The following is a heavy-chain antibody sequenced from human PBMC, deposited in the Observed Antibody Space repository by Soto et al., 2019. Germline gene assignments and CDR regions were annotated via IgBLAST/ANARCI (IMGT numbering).Heavy chain of an antibody. CDR2: IWFDGSQK. Sequence: ALRLSCAASEFTFSNHGMHWVRQAPGKGLEWVAVIWFDGSQKYYGDSVKGRFTISRDNSKNTLYLEMNSLRASDTAMYYCARQIYDSDTGTNFQSYFDSWGQGTPVTVSS. CDR3: ARQIYDSDTGTNFQSYFDS. V-gene: IGHV3-33*01. CDR1: EFTFSNHG. J-gene: IGHJ4*02. D-gene: IGHD2-8*01.